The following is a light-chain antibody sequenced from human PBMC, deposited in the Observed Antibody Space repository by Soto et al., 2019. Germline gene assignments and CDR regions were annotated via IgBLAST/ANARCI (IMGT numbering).Light chain of an antibody. CDR3: QQYGSSIT. CDR2: GAS. J-gene: IGKJ5*01. V-gene: IGKV3-20*01. Sequence: EKVMTPSPATPSVSPGERATPSRRASQSVSSSYLAWYQQRPGQAPRLLIYGASSRATGIPDRFSGSGSGTDFTLTISRLEPEDFAVYYCQQYGSSITFGQGTRLEIK. CDR1: QSVSSSY.